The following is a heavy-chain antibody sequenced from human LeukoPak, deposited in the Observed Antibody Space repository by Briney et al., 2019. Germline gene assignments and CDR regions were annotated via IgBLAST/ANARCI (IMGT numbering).Heavy chain of an antibody. CDR1: GGSISSSSYY. CDR3: GTLTRYSSGIPYDSYRWFDP. D-gene: IGHD5-18*01. J-gene: IGHJ5*02. Sequence: PSETLSLTCTVSGGSISSSSYYWGWIRQPPGKGLEWIGTLSSSGSTYYNPSLKSRVTISVDTSKNQFSLKLSSVTAADTAVYYCGTLTRYSSGIPYDSYRWFDPWGQGTLVTVSS. CDR2: LSSSGST. V-gene: IGHV4-39*01.